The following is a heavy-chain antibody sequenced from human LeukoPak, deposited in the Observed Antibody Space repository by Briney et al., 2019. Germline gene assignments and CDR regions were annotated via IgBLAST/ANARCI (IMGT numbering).Heavy chain of an antibody. D-gene: IGHD3-22*01. CDR1: GYTFTSYD. CDR3: ARGGPSPPETYYYDSSGSFIDY. J-gene: IGHJ4*02. V-gene: IGHV1-8*01. CDR2: MNPNSGNT. Sequence: ASVKVSCKASGYTFTSYDSNWVRQAAGQGLEWMGWMNPNSGNTGYAQKFQGRVTMTRNTSISTAYMELSSLRSEDTAVYYCARGGPSPPETYYYDSSGSFIDYWGQGTLVTVSS.